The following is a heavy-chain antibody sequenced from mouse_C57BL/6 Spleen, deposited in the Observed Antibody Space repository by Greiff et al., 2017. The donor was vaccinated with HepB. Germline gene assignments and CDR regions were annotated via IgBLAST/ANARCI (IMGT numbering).Heavy chain of an antibody. V-gene: IGHV1-39*01. D-gene: IGHD2-5*01. CDR3: ARGDYSNSDYFDY. CDR1: GYSFTDYN. Sequence: EVQVVESGPELVKPGASVKISCKASGYSFTDYNMNWVKQSNGKSLEWIGVINPNYGTPSYNQKFKGKATLTVDQSSSTAYMQLNSLTSEDSAVYYCARGDYSNSDYFDYWGQGTTLTVSS. CDR2: INPNYGTP. J-gene: IGHJ2*01.